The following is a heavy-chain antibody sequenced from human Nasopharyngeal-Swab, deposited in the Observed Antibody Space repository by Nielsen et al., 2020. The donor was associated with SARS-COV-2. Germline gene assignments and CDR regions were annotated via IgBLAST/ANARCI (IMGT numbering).Heavy chain of an antibody. CDR2: IISSSSYI. J-gene: IGHJ6*02. D-gene: IGHD3-3*01. Sequence: GESLKISCAASGFTFNNYNFNWVRQAPGKGLEWGSSIISSSSYIYYADSVKGRFTISRDNAKNSLYLQMNSLRAEDTAVYYCARDGLDYDFWSAYFMDVWGQGTTVTVSS. CDR1: GFTFNNYN. CDR3: ARDGLDYDFWSAYFMDV. V-gene: IGHV3-21*01.